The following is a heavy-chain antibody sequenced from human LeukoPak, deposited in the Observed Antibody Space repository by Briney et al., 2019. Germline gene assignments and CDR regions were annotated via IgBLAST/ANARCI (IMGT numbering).Heavy chain of an antibody. CDR1: GGTFSSYA. CDR2: IIPIFGTA. V-gene: IGHV1-69*05. D-gene: IGHD5-18*01. Sequence: SVKVSCKASGGTFSSYAISWVRQAPGQGLEWMGGIIPIFGTANYAQKFQGRVTITTDGSTSTAYMELSSLRSEDTAVYYCARERGYSYGYSPLDYWGQGTLVTVSS. CDR3: ARERGYSYGYSPLDY. J-gene: IGHJ4*02.